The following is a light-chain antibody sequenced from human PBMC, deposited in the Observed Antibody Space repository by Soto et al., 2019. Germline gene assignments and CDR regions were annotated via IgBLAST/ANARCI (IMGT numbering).Light chain of an antibody. Sequence: DIQMTQSPSTLSGSVGDRVTITCRASQTISSWLAWCQQKPGKAPKLLLYKASTLKSGVPSRFSASASGTAFPLTLSRLQPDDFATYYCQHYNSYSPAFGQGTKVDI. V-gene: IGKV1-5*03. CDR3: QHYNSYSPA. CDR2: KAS. J-gene: IGKJ1*01. CDR1: QTISSW.